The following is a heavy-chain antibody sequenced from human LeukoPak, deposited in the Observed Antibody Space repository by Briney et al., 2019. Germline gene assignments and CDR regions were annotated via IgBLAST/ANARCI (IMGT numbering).Heavy chain of an antibody. J-gene: IGHJ3*02. D-gene: IGHD4-17*01. CDR3: ARDLLGTVTTFHAFDI. CDR1: GFTFSSYS. Sequence: GGSLRLSCAASGFTFSSYSMNWVRQAPGKRLEWVSSISSSSSYIYYADSVKGRFAISRDNAKNSLYLQMNRLRAEDTAVYYCARDLLGTVTTFHAFDIWGQGTMVTVSS. CDR2: ISSSSSYI. V-gene: IGHV3-21*01.